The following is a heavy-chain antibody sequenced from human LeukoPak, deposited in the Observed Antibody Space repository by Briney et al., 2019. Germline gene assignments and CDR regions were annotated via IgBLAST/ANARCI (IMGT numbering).Heavy chain of an antibody. CDR2: IWYDGSNK. Sequence: PGRSLRLSCAASGFTFSSYGMHWVRQAPGKGLEWVAVIWYDGSNKYYADSVKGRFTISRDNSKNTLYLQMNSLRAEDTAAYYCAKDRGLRFLEWLPKYWGQGTLVAVSS. CDR1: GFTFSSYG. CDR3: AKDRGLRFLEWLPKY. V-gene: IGHV3-33*06. J-gene: IGHJ4*02. D-gene: IGHD3-3*01.